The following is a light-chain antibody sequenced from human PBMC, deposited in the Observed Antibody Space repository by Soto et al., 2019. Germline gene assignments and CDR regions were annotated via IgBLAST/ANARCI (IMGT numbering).Light chain of an antibody. J-gene: IGKJ2*01. Sequence: DSQMTQSPSTLSASVGDRVTITCRARQTINNKLAWYQKKTGQAPELLVYDGYTLESGVPSTFSGSGSGTEFTLPIRTLPPDDFANYYCQLYDTYLRYTFGQGTKLDIK. V-gene: IGKV1-5*01. CDR2: DGY. CDR1: QTINNK. CDR3: QLYDTYLRYT.